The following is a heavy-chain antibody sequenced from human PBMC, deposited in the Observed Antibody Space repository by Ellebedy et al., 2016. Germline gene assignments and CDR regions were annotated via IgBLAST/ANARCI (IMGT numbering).Heavy chain of an antibody. V-gene: IGHV5-51*01. D-gene: IGHD4-23*01. Sequence: GESLKISXKGSGYSFTSYWIGWVRQMPGKGLEWMGIIYPGDSDTRYSPSFQGQVTISADKSISTAYLQWSSLKASDTAMYYCARHVRHGGNSLPFDIWGQGTTVTVSS. CDR3: ARHVRHGGNSLPFDI. CDR2: IYPGDSDT. J-gene: IGHJ3*02. CDR1: GYSFTSYW.